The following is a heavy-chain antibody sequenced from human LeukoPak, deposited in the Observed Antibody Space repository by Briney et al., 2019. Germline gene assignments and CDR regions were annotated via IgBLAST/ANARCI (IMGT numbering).Heavy chain of an antibody. J-gene: IGHJ4*02. CDR1: GFTFSSYE. D-gene: IGHD3-10*01. CDR3: ARVRGYSDY. Sequence: GGSLRLSCAASGFTFSSYEMNWVRQAPGKGLEWVSYISSTGTTIYYADSVKGRFTISRDNAKNSLYLQMNSLRAEDTAVYYCARVRGYSDYWGQGTLVTVSS. V-gene: IGHV3-48*03. CDR2: ISSTGTTI.